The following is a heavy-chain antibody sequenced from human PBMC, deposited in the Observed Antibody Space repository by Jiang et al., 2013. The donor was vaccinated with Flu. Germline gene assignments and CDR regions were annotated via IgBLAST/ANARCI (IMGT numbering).Heavy chain of an antibody. CDR2: ISYDGSNK. Sequence: SGFTFSSYGMHWVRQAPGKGLEWVAVISYDGSNKYYADSVKGRFTISRDNSKNTLYLQMNSLRAEDTAVYYCAKDQGGYGDKGHDAFDIWGQGTMVTVSS. CDR1: GFTFSSYG. D-gene: IGHD3-16*01. V-gene: IGHV3-30*18. J-gene: IGHJ3*02. CDR3: AKDQGGYGDKGHDAFDI.